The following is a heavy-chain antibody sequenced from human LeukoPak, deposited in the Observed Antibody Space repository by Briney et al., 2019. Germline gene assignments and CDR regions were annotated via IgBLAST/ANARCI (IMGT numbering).Heavy chain of an antibody. Sequence: GGSLRLSCAASGFTFNTYAMTCVRQAPGKGLEWVSVIFGGGGTYYADSVKGRFTISRDNSKNTVYPQMNSLRAEDTADYYCARDQNYYGMDVWGQGTTVTVSS. V-gene: IGHV3-53*01. J-gene: IGHJ6*02. CDR1: GFTFNTYA. CDR3: ARDQNYYGMDV. CDR2: IFGGGGT.